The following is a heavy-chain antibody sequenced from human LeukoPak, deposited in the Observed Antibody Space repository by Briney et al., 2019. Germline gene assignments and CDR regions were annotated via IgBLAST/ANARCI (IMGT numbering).Heavy chain of an antibody. CDR3: ARDSDLSSHSYGALDY. D-gene: IGHD5-18*01. CDR1: GYTFSGYY. CDR2: INPNSGGT. V-gene: IGHV1-2*02. J-gene: IGHJ4*02. Sequence: ASVKVSCKASGYTFSGYYMHWMRQAPGQGLEWMGWINPNSGGTNYAQKFQGRVTMTRDTSISTVYMESSRLRSDDTAVYYCARDSDLSSHSYGALDYWGQGTLVTVSS.